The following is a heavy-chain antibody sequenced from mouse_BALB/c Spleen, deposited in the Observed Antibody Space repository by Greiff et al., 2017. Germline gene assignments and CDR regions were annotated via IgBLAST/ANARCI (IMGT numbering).Heavy chain of an antibody. CDR1: GYSITSDYA. V-gene: IGHV3-2*02. J-gene: IGHJ2*01. CDR2: ISYSGST. D-gene: IGHD2-1*01. Sequence: EVQLQESGPGLVKPSQSLSLTCTVTGYSITSDYAWNWIRQFPGNKLEWMGYISYSGSTSYNPSLKSRISITRDTSKNQFFLQLNSVTTEDTATYYCARDYGNYDGYWGQGTTLTVSS. CDR3: ARDYGNYDGY.